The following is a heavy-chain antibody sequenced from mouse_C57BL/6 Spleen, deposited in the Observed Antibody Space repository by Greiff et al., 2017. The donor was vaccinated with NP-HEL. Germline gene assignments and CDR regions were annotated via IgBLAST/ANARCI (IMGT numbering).Heavy chain of an antibody. CDR1: GFTFSSYG. D-gene: IGHD1-1*01. CDR3: AGGYYGSSYDGYFDY. Sequence: DVKLMESGGDLVKPGGSLKLSCAASGFTFSSYGMSWVRQTPDKRLEWVATISSGGSYTYYTDSVKGRFTISRDNAKNTLYLQMSSLKSEDTAMYYCAGGYYGSSYDGYFDYWGQGTTLTVSS. CDR2: ISSGGSYT. J-gene: IGHJ2*01. V-gene: IGHV5-6*02.